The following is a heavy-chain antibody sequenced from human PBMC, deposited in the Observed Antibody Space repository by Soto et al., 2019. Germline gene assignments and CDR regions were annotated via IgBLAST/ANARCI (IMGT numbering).Heavy chain of an antibody. V-gene: IGHV1-18*01. CDR3: ARGGGYYGSGTYPFDY. D-gene: IGHD3-10*01. CDR1: GYTFSNYG. CDR2: ISVYNYNT. Sequence: QVQLVQSGAEVKKPGASVKVSCKTSGYTFSNYGIAWVRQAPGQGLEWMGWISVYNYNTNYAQKLQGRVTMTRDITTSKAYMEMRNLISDDTAVDYCARGGGYYGSGTYPFDYWGQGTLVTVSS. J-gene: IGHJ4*02.